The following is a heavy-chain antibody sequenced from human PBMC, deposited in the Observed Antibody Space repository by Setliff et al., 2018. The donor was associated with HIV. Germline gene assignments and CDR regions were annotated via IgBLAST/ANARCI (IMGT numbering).Heavy chain of an antibody. Sequence: SVKVSCKASGGTFSSYAISWVRQAPGQGLEWMGGIIPIFGTANYAQKFQGRVTITTDESTSTAYMELSSLRSEDTAVYYCRWGPAAIWDAFDIRGQGTMVTVSS. CDR1: GGTFSSYA. CDR3: RWGPAAIWDAFDI. J-gene: IGHJ3*02. D-gene: IGHD2-2*01. V-gene: IGHV1-69*05. CDR2: IIPIFGTA.